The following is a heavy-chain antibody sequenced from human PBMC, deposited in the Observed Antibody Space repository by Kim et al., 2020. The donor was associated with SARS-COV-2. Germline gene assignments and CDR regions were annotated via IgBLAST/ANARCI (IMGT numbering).Heavy chain of an antibody. CDR3: ARQVHITSVTFLWYFDL. CDR1: RFTFSSSA. V-gene: IGHV3-23*01. J-gene: IGHJ2*01. D-gene: IGHD2-2*01. Sequence: GGSLRLSCAASRFTFSSSAMTWVRQAPGKGLEWVSTIFGSGHGTYYADSVKGRFVVSRDNSKNTLYLHMDNLNADDTAVYYCARQVHITSVTFLWYFDLWGRGTSVIVSS. CDR2: IFGSGHGT.